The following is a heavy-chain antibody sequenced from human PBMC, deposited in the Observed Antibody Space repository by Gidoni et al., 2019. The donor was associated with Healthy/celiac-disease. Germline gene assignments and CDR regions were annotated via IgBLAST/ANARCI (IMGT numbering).Heavy chain of an antibody. D-gene: IGHD5-18*01. V-gene: IGHV3-23*01. Sequence: EVQLLESGGGLVQPGGSLRLSCAASGFTFSSYAMSWVRQAPGKGLEWVSAISGSGGSTYYADSVKGRFTISRDNSKNTLYLQMNSLRAEDTAVYYCAKEGDTAMVTIYYYYYGMDVWGQGTTVTVSS. CDR1: GFTFSSYA. J-gene: IGHJ6*02. CDR2: ISGSGGST. CDR3: AKEGDTAMVTIYYYYYGMDV.